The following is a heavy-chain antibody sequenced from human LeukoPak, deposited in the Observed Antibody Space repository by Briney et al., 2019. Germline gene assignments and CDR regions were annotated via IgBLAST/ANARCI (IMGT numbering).Heavy chain of an antibody. CDR2: INPNSGGT. D-gene: IGHD5-18*01. Sequence: ASVKVSCKASGYTSTGYYMHWVRQAPGQGLEWMGWINPNSGGTNYAQKFQGRVTMTRDTSISTAYMELSRLRSDDTAVYYCARGSDERLWIQLCDYWGQGTLVTVSS. CDR1: GYTSTGYY. J-gene: IGHJ4*02. V-gene: IGHV1-2*02. CDR3: ARGSDERLWIQLCDY.